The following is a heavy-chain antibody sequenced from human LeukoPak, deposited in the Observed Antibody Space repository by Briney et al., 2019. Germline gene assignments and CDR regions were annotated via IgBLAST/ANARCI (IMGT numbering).Heavy chain of an antibody. J-gene: IGHJ4*02. CDR2: IKQDGSEK. D-gene: IGHD6-6*01. CDR1: GFTFSSYW. Sequence: GGSLRLSCAASGFTFSSYWMSWVRQAPGKGLELVANIKQDGSEKYYEDSVKGRFTISRDNAKNSLYLQMNSLRAEDTAVYYCAGASSIAADFDYWGQGTLVTVSS. CDR3: AGASSIAADFDY. V-gene: IGHV3-7*01.